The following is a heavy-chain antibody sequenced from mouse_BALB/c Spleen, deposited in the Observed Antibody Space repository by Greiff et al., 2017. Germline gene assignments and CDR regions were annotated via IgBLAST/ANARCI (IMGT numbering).Heavy chain of an antibody. J-gene: IGHJ2*01. Sequence: EVKLMESGGGLVKPGGSLKLSCAASGFAFSSYDMSWVRQTPEKRLEWVAYISSGGGSTYYPDTVKGRFTISRDNAKNTLYLQMSSLKSEDTAMYYCARQSDLRGHYFDYWGQGTTLTVSS. CDR3: ARQSDLRGHYFDY. CDR1: GFAFSSYD. CDR2: ISSGGGST. V-gene: IGHV5-12-1*01. D-gene: IGHD1-3*01.